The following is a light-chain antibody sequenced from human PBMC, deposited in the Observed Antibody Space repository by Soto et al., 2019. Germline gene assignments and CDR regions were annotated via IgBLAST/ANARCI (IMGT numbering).Light chain of an antibody. J-gene: IGKJ4*01. CDR3: QHRNNWPPGAT. Sequence: EIVLTQSPATLSLSPGQRATLSCRASQSVSSNLAWYQQKPGQPPRLLIYDASNRATGIPARFSGSGSGTDFTLTSSSLEPEDFAVYYCQHRNNWPPGATFGGGTTVNIK. CDR1: QSVSSN. V-gene: IGKV3-11*01. CDR2: DAS.